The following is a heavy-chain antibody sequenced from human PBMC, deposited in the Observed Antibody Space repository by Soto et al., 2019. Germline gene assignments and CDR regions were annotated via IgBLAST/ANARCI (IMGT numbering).Heavy chain of an antibody. V-gene: IGHV1-18*01. CDR1: GYTFTSYG. D-gene: IGHD3-16*02. J-gene: IGHJ6*02. Sequence: QVQLVQSGAEVKKPGASVKVSCKASGYTFTSYGISWVRQAPGQGLEWMVWISAYNGNTNYAQKLQGRVTMTTDTSTRTAYMELRSLRSDDTAVYYCARDVKLSCRYYYYGMDVWGQGTTVTVSS. CDR2: ISAYNGNT. CDR3: ARDVKLSCRYYYYGMDV.